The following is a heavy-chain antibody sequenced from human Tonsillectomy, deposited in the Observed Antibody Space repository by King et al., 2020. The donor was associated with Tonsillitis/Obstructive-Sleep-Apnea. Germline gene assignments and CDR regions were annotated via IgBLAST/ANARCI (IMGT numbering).Heavy chain of an antibody. D-gene: IGHD3-22*01. J-gene: IGHJ4*02. Sequence: LQLQESGPGLVKPSETLSLTCTVSGGSISSYYWSWIRQPPGKGLEWIGYIYYSGCTKYNPSRKSRVTISVDTSKNQFSLKLSPVTAADTAVYYCARRNYDSSRYQFDCWGQGTLVTVSS. V-gene: IGHV4-59*01. CDR3: ARRNYDSSRYQFDC. CDR2: IYYSGCT. CDR1: GGSISSYY.